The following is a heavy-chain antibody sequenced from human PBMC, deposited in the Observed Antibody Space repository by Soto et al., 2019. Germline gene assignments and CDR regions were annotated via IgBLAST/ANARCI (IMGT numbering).Heavy chain of an antibody. Sequence: SETLSLTCTVSGVSINYYYYYWIRQPPGKGLESIGYIYHSGSTYYNPSLKSRVTISVDRSKNQFSLKLSSMTAADTAVYYCARAPRGNYGYPSYFDYWGQGTLVTVSS. CDR3: ARAPRGNYGYPSYFDY. CDR2: IYHSGST. J-gene: IGHJ4*02. D-gene: IGHD3-10*01. CDR1: GVSINYYY. V-gene: IGHV4-59*12.